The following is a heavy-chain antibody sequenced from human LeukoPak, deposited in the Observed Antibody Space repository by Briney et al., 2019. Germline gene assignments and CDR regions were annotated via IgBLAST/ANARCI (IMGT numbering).Heavy chain of an antibody. V-gene: IGHV1-3*01. Sequence: ASVKVSCKASGYTFTSYAMHWVRQAPGQRLEWMGWINAGNGNTKYSQKFQGRVTITRDTSASTAYMGLSSLRSEDTAVYYCARTGDCSSTSCYDYYFDYWGQGTLVTVSS. CDR2: INAGNGNT. D-gene: IGHD2-2*01. J-gene: IGHJ4*02. CDR1: GYTFTSYA. CDR3: ARTGDCSSTSCYDYYFDY.